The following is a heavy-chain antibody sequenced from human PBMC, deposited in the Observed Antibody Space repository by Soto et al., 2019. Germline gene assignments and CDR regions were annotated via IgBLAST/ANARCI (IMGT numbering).Heavy chain of an antibody. CDR2: ISGSGGST. V-gene: IGHV3-23*01. CDR3: AKVLGDSSGYYYRGDAFDI. J-gene: IGHJ3*02. CDR1: GFTFSSYA. D-gene: IGHD3-22*01. Sequence: PGGSLRLSCAASGFTFSSYAMSWVRQAPGKGLEWVSAISGSGGSTYYADSVKGRFTISRDNSKNTLYLQMNSLRAEDTAVYYCAKVLGDSSGYYYRGDAFDIWGQGTMVTVS.